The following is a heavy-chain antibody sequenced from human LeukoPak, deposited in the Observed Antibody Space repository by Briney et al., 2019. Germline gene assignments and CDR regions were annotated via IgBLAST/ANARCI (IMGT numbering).Heavy chain of an antibody. J-gene: IGHJ5*02. CDR3: ARYEDWFDP. CDR2: IYYSGST. Sequence: SETLSLTCTVSGGSISSYYWSWIRQPPGKGLEWIGYIYYSGSTNYNPSLKSRVAISVDTSKNQFSLKLSSVTAADTAVYYCARYEDWFDPWGQGTLVTVSS. V-gene: IGHV4-59*01. D-gene: IGHD3-16*01. CDR1: GGSISSYY.